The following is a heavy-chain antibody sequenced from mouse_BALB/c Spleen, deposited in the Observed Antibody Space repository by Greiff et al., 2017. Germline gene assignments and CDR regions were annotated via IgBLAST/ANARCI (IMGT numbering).Heavy chain of an antibody. CDR2: IWSGGST. V-gene: IGHV2-2*02. CDR3: ARESPYDYEFAY. J-gene: IGHJ3*01. CDR1: GFSLTSYG. D-gene: IGHD2-4*01. Sequence: QVHVKQSGPGLVQPSQSLSITCTVSGFSLTSYGVHWVRQSPGKGLEWLGVIWSGGSTDYNAAFISRLSISKDNSKSQVFFKMNSLQANDTAIYYCARESPYDYEFAYWGQGTLVTVSA.